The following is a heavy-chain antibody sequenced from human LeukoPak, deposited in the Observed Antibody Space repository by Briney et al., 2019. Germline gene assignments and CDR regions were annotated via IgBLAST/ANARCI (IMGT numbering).Heavy chain of an antibody. CDR3: ARRAVTGTGVDAFDI. CDR2: IYHNGGT. D-gene: IGHD6-19*01. CDR1: GGSIRSSNYY. Sequence: SETLSLTCTVPGGSIRSSNYYWGWIRQPPGKGLEWIGTIYHNGGTYYNPSLQSRVTISVDTSKNQFSLKLNSVTAPDTGIYYCARRAVTGTGVDAFDIWGQGTMVTVSS. J-gene: IGHJ3*02. V-gene: IGHV4-39*01.